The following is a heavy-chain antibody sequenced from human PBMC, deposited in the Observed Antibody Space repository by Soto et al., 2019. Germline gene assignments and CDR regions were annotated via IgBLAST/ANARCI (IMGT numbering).Heavy chain of an antibody. CDR2: INHSGST. Sequence: PSETLSLTCAVYGGSFSGYYWSWIRQPPGKGLEWIGEINHSGSTNYNPSLKSRVTISVDTSKNQFSLKLSSVTAADTAVYYCASGTCQSSGRPFDYWGQGTLVTVSS. CDR3: ASGTCQSSGRPFDY. J-gene: IGHJ4*02. D-gene: IGHD1-26*01. V-gene: IGHV4-34*01. CDR1: GGSFSGYY.